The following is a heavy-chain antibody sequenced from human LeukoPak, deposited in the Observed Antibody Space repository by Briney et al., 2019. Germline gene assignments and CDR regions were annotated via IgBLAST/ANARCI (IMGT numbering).Heavy chain of an antibody. D-gene: IGHD2-2*02. CDR2: ISAYNGNP. CDR1: GYTFTSYG. V-gene: IGHV1-18*01. Sequence: ASVKVSCKASGYTFTSYGISGVRQAPGQGLEWMGWISAYNGNPNYAQKPQGRVTMTTDTSTSTAYMELRSLRSDDTAVYYCARDTYIVVVPAAIPSWYYYMDVWGKGTTVTVSS. CDR3: ARDTYIVVVPAAIPSWYYYMDV. J-gene: IGHJ6*03.